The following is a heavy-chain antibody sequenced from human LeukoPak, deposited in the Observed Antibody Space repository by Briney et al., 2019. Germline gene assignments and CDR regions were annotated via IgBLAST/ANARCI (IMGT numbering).Heavy chain of an antibody. D-gene: IGHD6-13*01. CDR3: ARGNIVTAAGAFDY. CDR2: ISSSSSII. CDR1: GFTFSSYS. V-gene: IGHV3-48*01. Sequence: GGPLRLSCAASGFTFSSYSMNWVRQAPGKGLEWVSYISSSSSIIYYADSVKGRFTISRDNARNSLYLQMNSLRAEDTAVYYCARGNIVTAAGAFDYWGQGTLVTVSS. J-gene: IGHJ4*02.